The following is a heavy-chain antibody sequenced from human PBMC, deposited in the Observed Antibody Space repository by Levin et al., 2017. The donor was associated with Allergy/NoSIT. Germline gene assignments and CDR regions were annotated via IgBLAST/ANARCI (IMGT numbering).Heavy chain of an antibody. J-gene: IGHJ5*02. V-gene: IGHV1-3*01. CDR1: GYTFTSYA. D-gene: IGHD3-3*01. CDR2: INAGNGNT. CDR3: ARGFNDFWSGFRSLFRAFDP. Sequence: RASVKVSCKASGYTFTSYAMHWVRQAPGQRLEWMGWINAGNGNTKYSQKFQGRVTITRDTSASTAYMELSSLRSEDTAVYYCARGFNDFWSGFRSLFRAFDPWGQGTLVTVSS.